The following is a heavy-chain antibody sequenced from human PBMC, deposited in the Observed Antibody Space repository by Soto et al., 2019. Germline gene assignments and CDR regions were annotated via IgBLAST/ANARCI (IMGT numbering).Heavy chain of an antibody. D-gene: IGHD2-15*01. Sequence: SETLSLTCVISGDSVSSNGACWNWLRQSPSRGLQWLGRICYRSKWFHDYAASVESRMAINPDTSRNQFSLQLNYVTPEDTAVYYCARVHCSAGTCLDGLDFWGQGTTVTVSS. CDR3: ARVHCSAGTCLDGLDF. CDR2: ICYRSKWFH. CDR1: GDSVSSNGAC. J-gene: IGHJ6*02. V-gene: IGHV6-1*01.